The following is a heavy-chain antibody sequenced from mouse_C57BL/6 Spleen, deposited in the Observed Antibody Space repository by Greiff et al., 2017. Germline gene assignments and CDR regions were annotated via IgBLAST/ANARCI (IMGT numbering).Heavy chain of an antibody. V-gene: IGHV14-3*01. Sequence: VQLQQSVAELVRPWASVKLSCTASGFNINNTYMHWVKHRPEQGLEWIGRIDPANGNTKYATKFQGKATRTADTSSNTAYLQLSSLTSEDTAIYYGARGVYDYGRYYFDYWGQGTTLTVSS. CDR3: ARGVYDYGRYYFDY. CDR1: GFNINNTY. D-gene: IGHD2-4*01. J-gene: IGHJ2*01. CDR2: IDPANGNT.